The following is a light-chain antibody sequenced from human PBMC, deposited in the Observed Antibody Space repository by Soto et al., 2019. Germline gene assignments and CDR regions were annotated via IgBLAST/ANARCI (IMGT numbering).Light chain of an antibody. J-gene: IGLJ3*02. V-gene: IGLV1-40*01. CDR3: QSYDTSLSGSV. CDR2: GNN. Sequence: QSVLTQPPSVSGTPGQTVTISCTGSGSNIGSHYDVHWYQQLPGSAPKLLIYGNNNLPSGVPGRFSGSKSGTSASLAITGLQAEDEGDYYCQSYDTSLSGSVFGGGTKLTVL. CDR1: GSNIGSHYD.